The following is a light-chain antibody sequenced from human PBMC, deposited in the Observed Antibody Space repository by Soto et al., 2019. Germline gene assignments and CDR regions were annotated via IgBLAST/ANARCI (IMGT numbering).Light chain of an antibody. V-gene: IGKV3-11*01. J-gene: IGKJ1*01. CDR1: QSVSSF. CDR2: DAS. CDR3: QQRSSWT. Sequence: IVLTQSPATLSLSPGERATLSCRASQSVSSFLGWYQQKPGQAPRLLIYDASNRAPGIPARFSGSGSGTDFTLTISSLEPEDFAVYYCQQRSSWTFGQGTKVDIK.